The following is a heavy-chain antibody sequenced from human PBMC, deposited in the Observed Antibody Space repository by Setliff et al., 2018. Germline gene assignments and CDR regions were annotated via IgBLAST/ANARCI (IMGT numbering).Heavy chain of an antibody. CDR1: GGSISSYS. J-gene: IGHJ6*03. D-gene: IGHD6-13*01. CDR3: ARQPYSTTYYYYYYYMDV. V-gene: IGHV4-59*08. CDR2: VYYSGNT. Sequence: SETLSLTCNVSGGSISSYSWSWIRQAPGKGLEWIGYVYYSGNTNYNPSLKSRVTISGDTSQNYFSLKLTSVTEADTAVYYCARQPYSTTYYYYYYYMDVWGKGTTVTVSS.